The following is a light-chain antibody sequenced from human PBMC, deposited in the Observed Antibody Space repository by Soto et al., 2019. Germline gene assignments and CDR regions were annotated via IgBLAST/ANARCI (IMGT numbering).Light chain of an antibody. Sequence: DIQMTQSPSPLSASVGDRVTITCQASQDIGNYLNWYQQRPGKAPKLLILDASSLDTGVPSRFSGSGSGTDFTFTISSLQSEDIATYYCQQYYNVPITFGQGTRLDIK. CDR3: QQYYNVPIT. J-gene: IGKJ5*01. V-gene: IGKV1-33*01. CDR2: DAS. CDR1: QDIGNY.